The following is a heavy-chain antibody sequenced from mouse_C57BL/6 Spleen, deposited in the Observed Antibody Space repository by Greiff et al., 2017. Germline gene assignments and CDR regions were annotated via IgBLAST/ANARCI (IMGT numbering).Heavy chain of an antibody. J-gene: IGHJ2*01. Sequence: QVQLQQPGAELVRPGSSVKLSCKASGYTFTSYWMHWVKQRPIQGLEWIGNIDPSDSETHYNQKFKDKATLTVDKSSSTAYMQLSSLTSEDSAVYYCARGGRYDYDAFFFDYWGQGTTLTVSS. D-gene: IGHD2-4*01. CDR1: GYTFTSYW. V-gene: IGHV1-52*01. CDR2: IDPSDSET. CDR3: ARGGRYDYDAFFFDY.